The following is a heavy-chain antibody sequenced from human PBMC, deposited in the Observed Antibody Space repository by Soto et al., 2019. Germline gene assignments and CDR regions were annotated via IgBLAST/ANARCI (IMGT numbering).Heavy chain of an antibody. D-gene: IGHD1-26*01. Sequence: QVQLVESGGGLVKPGGSLRLSCAASGFTFSDYYMSWIRQAPGKGLEWVSYISSSSSYTNYADSEKGRFTISRDNAKNSLYLQMNSLRAEDTAVYYCARDSTTTPLGDWGQGTLVTVSS. CDR3: ARDSTTTPLGD. J-gene: IGHJ4*02. CDR2: ISSSSSYT. V-gene: IGHV3-11*05. CDR1: GFTFSDYY.